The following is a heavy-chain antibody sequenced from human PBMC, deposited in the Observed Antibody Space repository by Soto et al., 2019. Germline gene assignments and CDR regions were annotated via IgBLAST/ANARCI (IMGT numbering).Heavy chain of an antibody. V-gene: IGHV4-39*01. CDR3: AKPPTASLDAFDI. J-gene: IGHJ3*02. Sequence: LSLTCTVSGGSISSSRYYWGWIRQPPGKGLEWIGSIFYSGSTYHNPSLKSRVTISVDTSKNQFSLKLSSVTAADTAVYYCAKPPTASLDAFDIWGQGTMVTVSS. CDR2: IFYSGST. CDR1: GGSISSSRYY.